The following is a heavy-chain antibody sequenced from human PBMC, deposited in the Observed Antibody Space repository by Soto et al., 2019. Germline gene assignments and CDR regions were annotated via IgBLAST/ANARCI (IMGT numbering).Heavy chain of an antibody. CDR2: IYYSGST. CDR3: ARVILIGGVYYSGGVFDI. V-gene: IGHV4-39*01. CDR1: GGSISSSSYY. Sequence: SETLSLTCTVSGGSISSSSYYWGWIRQPPGKGLEWIGSIYYSGSTYYNPSLKSRVTISVDTSKNQFSLKLSSVTAADTAVYYCARVILIGGVYYSGGVFDIGGKGKMVTVS. J-gene: IGHJ3*02. D-gene: IGHD3-16*01.